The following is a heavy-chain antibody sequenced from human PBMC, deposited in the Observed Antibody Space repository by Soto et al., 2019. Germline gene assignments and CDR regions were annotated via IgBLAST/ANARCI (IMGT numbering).Heavy chain of an antibody. CDR1: GFIFSNYV. V-gene: IGHV3-30-3*01. CDR3: AREVLWSRYFDY. CDR2: MSYDGTTK. J-gene: IGHJ4*02. Sequence: QVQLVESGGGVVQPGRSLRLSCTASGFIFSNYVMYWVRQAPGKGLEWVAFMSYDGTTKSYADSVKGRFTISRDNSHNTLYLKMNSLRAEDTGVYYCAREVLWSRYFDYWGQGSLVSVSS. D-gene: IGHD3-10*01.